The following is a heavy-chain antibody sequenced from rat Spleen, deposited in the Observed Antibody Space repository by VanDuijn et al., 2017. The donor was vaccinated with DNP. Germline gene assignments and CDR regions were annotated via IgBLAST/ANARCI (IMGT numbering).Heavy chain of an antibody. Sequence: EVQLVESGGDLVQPGRSLKLSCEASGFTFNNHWMTWIRQVPGKGLEWVASITPSGGNTYFPDSVKGRFTISRNNAKNTLYLQMNSLRSEDTATYYCATSTGAYWGQGTLVTVSS. V-gene: IGHV5-31*01. D-gene: IGHD1-2*01. CDR1: GFTFNNHW. J-gene: IGHJ3*01. CDR3: ATSTGAY. CDR2: ITPSGGNT.